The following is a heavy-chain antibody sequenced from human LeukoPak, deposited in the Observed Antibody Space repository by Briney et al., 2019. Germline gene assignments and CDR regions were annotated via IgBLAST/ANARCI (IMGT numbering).Heavy chain of an antibody. CDR2: ISSSSSTI. V-gene: IGHV3-48*04. J-gene: IGHJ4*02. D-gene: IGHD1-26*01. Sequence: GGSLRLSCAASGFTFSSYSMNWVRQAPGKGLEWVSYISSSSSTIYYADSVKGRFTISRDNAKGSLYVQMNSLRAEDTAVYYCVRVRGSYAFDFWGQGTPVIVSS. CDR1: GFTFSSYS. CDR3: VRVRGSYAFDF.